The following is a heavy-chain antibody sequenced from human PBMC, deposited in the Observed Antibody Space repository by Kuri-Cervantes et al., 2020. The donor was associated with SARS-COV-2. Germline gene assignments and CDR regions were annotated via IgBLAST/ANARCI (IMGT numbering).Heavy chain of an antibody. D-gene: IGHD2-15*01. CDR1: RGSVTSGGYY. V-gene: IGHV4-31*02. CDR3: ARGGSGGCFAPYHFDY. Sequence: SETLSLTCAVSRGSVTSGGYYWSWIRQHPVRGLEWLGSIHNSGSPNYNPSLKSRVTISVHTSDNRVSLKLTSVTAADTAVYYCARGGSGGCFAPYHFDYWGQGTLVTVSS. CDR2: IHNSGSP. J-gene: IGHJ4*02.